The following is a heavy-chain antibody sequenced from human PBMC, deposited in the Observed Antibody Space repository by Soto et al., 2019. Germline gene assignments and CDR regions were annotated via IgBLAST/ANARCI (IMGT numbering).Heavy chain of an antibody. V-gene: IGHV1-69*02. CDR3: ARSYYSGSGSYYSMFDY. J-gene: IGHJ4*02. CDR2: IIPILGIA. Sequence: QVQLVQSGAEVKKPGSSVKVSCKASGGTFSSYTISWLRQAPGQGLEWMGRIIPILGIANYAQKFQGRVTITADKSTSTAYMELSSLRSEDTAVYYCARSYYSGSGSYYSMFDYWGQGTLVTVSS. CDR1: GGTFSSYT. D-gene: IGHD3-10*01.